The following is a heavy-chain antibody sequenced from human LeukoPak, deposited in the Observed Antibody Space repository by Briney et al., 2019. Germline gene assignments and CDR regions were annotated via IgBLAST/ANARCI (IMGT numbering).Heavy chain of an antibody. CDR2: LSGSGGTT. J-gene: IGHJ4*02. CDR1: GFTFRSYA. Sequence: PGESLRLSCAASGFTFRSYAMSWVRQAPGKGLEWVSALSGSGGTTYYADSVKDRFTISRDNSKNTLYLQMNSLRAEDTALYYCAKTSGWPYYFDYWGQGTLVTVSS. V-gene: IGHV3-23*01. D-gene: IGHD6-19*01. CDR3: AKTSGWPYYFDY.